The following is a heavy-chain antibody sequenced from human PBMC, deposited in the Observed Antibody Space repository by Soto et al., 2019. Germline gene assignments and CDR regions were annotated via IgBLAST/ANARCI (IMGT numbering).Heavy chain of an antibody. Sequence: QVQLVESGGGVVQPGRSLRLSCAASGFTFSSYGMHWVRQAPGKGLEWVALISYDGSNKQYADSVKGRFTISRDNSKNTYLQMNSLRAEDTAVYYCAKSDARNWYFVLDYWGQGTLVTVSS. J-gene: IGHJ4*02. CDR3: AKSDARNWYFVLDY. D-gene: IGHD1-7*01. CDR2: ISYDGSNK. V-gene: IGHV3-30*18. CDR1: GFTFSSYG.